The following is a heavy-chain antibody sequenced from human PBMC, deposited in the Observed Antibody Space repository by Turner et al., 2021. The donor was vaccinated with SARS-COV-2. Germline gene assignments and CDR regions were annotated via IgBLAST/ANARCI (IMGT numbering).Heavy chain of an antibody. CDR2: ISSSTIYT. Sequence: QVQLVESGGGLVKPGGSLRRSCAASGFTFSDYFMSWIRQAPGKGLDWVSYISSSTIYTNYADSVKGRFTISRDNAKNSLYLQMNSLRAEDTAVYYCARPKFPYYYYGMDVWGQGTTVTVSS. D-gene: IGHD2-21*01. CDR1: GFTFSDYF. CDR3: ARPKFPYYYYGMDV. V-gene: IGHV3-11*06. J-gene: IGHJ6*02.